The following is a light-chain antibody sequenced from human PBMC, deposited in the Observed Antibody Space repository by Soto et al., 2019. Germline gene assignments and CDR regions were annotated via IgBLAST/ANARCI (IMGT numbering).Light chain of an antibody. CDR1: SSDVGGYNY. CDR3: SSYTSSSLPYV. J-gene: IGLJ1*01. V-gene: IGLV2-14*01. CDR2: DVS. Sequence: QSVLTQPASVSGSPGQSITISRTGTSSDVGGYNYVSWYQQHPGKAPKLMIYDVSNRPSGVSNRFSGSKSGNTASLTISGLQAEDEADYYCSSYTSSSLPYVFGTGTKVTVL.